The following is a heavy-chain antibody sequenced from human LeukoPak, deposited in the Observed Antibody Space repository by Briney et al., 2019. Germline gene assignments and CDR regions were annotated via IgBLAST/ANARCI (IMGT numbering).Heavy chain of an antibody. CDR1: GGSISSYY. CDR2: IYYSGST. Sequence: PSGTLSLTCTVSGGSISSYYWSWIRQPPGKGLEWIGYIYYSGSTNYNPSLKSRVTISVDTSKNQFSLKLSSVTAADTAVYYCARDSGYGLPIDAFDIWGQGTMVTVSS. D-gene: IGHD5-12*01. CDR3: ARDSGYGLPIDAFDI. V-gene: IGHV4-59*01. J-gene: IGHJ3*02.